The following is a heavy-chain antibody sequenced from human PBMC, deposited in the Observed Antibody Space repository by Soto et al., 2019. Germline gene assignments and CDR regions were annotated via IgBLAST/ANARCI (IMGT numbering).Heavy chain of an antibody. D-gene: IGHD3-10*01. Sequence: SETLSITCTFSVGSISSSSYYWGWIRQPPGKGLEWIGSIYYSGSTYYNPSLKSRVTISVDTSKNQFSLKLSSVTAADTAVYYCARAISDAGYYYYYYGMDVWGQGTTVTVSS. CDR3: ARAISDAGYYYYYYGMDV. CDR1: VGSISSSSYY. CDR2: IYYSGST. J-gene: IGHJ6*01. V-gene: IGHV4-39*01.